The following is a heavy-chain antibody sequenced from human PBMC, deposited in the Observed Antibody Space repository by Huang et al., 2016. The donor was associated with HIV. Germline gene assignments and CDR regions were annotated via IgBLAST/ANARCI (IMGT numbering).Heavy chain of an antibody. J-gene: IGHJ4*02. D-gene: IGHD3-16*01. V-gene: IGHV1-69*01. CDR2: IIPLFRAP. CDR3: AMSLRYQYDSRSYWGRYFDY. Sequence: QVQLEQSGPAVRKPGSSVKVSCQASGGSFSDQIIRWVRQAPGQRFEWMGGIIPLFRAPAYSQEFKGRVSMTADESTATIYMELNSLTSEDTAVYYCAMSLRYQYDSRSYWGRYFDYWGQGTLVTVSS. CDR1: GGSFSDQI.